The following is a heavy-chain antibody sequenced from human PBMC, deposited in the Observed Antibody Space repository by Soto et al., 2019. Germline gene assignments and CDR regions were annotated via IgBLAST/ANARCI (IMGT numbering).Heavy chain of an antibody. CDR2: ISNDGSYI. D-gene: IGHD6-6*01. J-gene: IGHJ4*02. V-gene: IGHV3-30*18. CDR3: AKAAAREFDY. CDR1: VFTFIIYG. Sequence: GWSLRLACASSVFTFIIYGMQWVRQAPGEGLEWVAVISNDGSYIHYADSVKGRFTISRDNSKNTLYLQMNSLRPEDTAVYYCAKAAAREFDYWGQGTLVTVSS.